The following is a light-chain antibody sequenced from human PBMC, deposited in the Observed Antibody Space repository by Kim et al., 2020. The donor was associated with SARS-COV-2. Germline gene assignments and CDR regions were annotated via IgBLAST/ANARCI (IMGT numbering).Light chain of an antibody. CDR1: QGVSSN. CDR2: GAS. J-gene: IGKJ2*01. CDR3: QQYNNWPPYT. V-gene: IGKV3-15*01. Sequence: VSPGERATLSCRASQGVSSNLAWYQQKPGQAPRLLIYGASTRATGIPARFSGSGSGTEFTLTITSLQSEDFAVYFCQQYNNWPPYTFGQGTKLEI.